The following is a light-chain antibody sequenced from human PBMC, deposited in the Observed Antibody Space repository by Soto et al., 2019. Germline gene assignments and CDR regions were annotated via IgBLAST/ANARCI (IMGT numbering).Light chain of an antibody. V-gene: IGKV3-20*01. CDR3: QQYDSSPPNT. CDR1: QGVSGNF. J-gene: IGKJ2*01. Sequence: EIVLTQSPDTLSLSPGERATLSCRASQGVSGNFLAWYQHRPGQAPSLLIYAASSRPTGIPDRFSGSGSGTHFTLTISRLETEHFAVYYCQQYDSSPPNTFGQGTRLEIK. CDR2: AAS.